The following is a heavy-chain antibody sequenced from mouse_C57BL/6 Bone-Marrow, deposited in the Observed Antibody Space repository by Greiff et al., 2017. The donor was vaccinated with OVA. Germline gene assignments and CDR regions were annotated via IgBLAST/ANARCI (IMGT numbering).Heavy chain of an antibody. CDR2: ISSGSSTI. D-gene: IGHD4-1*01. J-gene: IGHJ2*01. CDR3: AREGNWDYY. CDR1: GFTFSDYG. Sequence: EVQLVESGGGLVKPGGSLKLSCAASGFTFSDYGMHWVRQAPEKGLEWVAYISSGSSTIYYADTVKGRFTIARDNAKNTLFLQMTSLRSEDTAMYYCAREGNWDYYWGQGTTLTVSS. V-gene: IGHV5-17*01.